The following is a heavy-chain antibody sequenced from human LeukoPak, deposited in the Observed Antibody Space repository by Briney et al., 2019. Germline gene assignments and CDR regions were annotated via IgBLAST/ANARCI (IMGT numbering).Heavy chain of an antibody. J-gene: IGHJ3*02. CDR3: AICIAVAGTGDAFDI. V-gene: IGHV4-39*01. Sequence: PSETLSLTCTVSGGSISSSSYSWGWIRQPPGKGLEWIGSIYYSGSTYYNPSLKSRVTISVDTSKNQFSLKLSSVTAADTAVYYCAICIAVAGTGDAFDIWGQGTMVTVSS. CDR2: IYYSGST. CDR1: GGSISSSSYS. D-gene: IGHD6-19*01.